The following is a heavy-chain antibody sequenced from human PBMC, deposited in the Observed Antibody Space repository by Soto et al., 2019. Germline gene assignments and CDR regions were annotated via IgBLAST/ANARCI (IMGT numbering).Heavy chain of an antibody. CDR2: ISGSGNIT. V-gene: IGHV3-48*03. Sequence: EVQLVESGGGLVQPGGSLRLSCAASGFKFTSYEMNWVRQAPGKGLEWVSYISGSGNITYYADSVKGRFTISRDNDKNSVYLQMNSLRGEDTAVYYCARGLWFGVNWFDPWGQGNLVTVSS. CDR1: GFKFTSYE. D-gene: IGHD2-21*01. J-gene: IGHJ5*02. CDR3: ARGLWFGVNWFDP.